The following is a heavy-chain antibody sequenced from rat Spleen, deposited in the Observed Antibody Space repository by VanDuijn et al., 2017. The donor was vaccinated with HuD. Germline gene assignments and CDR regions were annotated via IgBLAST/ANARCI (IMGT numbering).Heavy chain of an antibody. CDR3: TREGHTMDRATYWFAY. V-gene: IGHV2-15*01. J-gene: IGHJ3*01. Sequence: QVRLKESGPGLVQPSQTLSLTCTVSGFSLTTHHVSWVRQPPGKGLEWMGAIWSGGSTDYNSALKSRLSISRDTSKSQVFLKIYSLQTEDTAIYFCTREGHTMDRATYWFAYWGQGTLVTVSS. CDR1: GFSLTTHH. D-gene: IGHD1-9*01. CDR2: IWSGGST.